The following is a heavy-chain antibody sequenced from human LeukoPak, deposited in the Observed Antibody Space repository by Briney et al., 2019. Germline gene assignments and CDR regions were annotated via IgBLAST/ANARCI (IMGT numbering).Heavy chain of an antibody. D-gene: IGHD3-9*01. Sequence: PWETLSLTCAVYGGSFSGYYWSWIRQPPGKGLEWIGYIYHSGSTYYNPSLKSRVTISVDRSKNQFSLKLSSVTAADTAVYYCARGLGFYDILTGYFQVNWFDPWGQGTLVTVSS. CDR1: GGSFSGYY. V-gene: IGHV4-34*01. J-gene: IGHJ5*02. CDR3: ARGLGFYDILTGYFQVNWFDP. CDR2: IYHSGST.